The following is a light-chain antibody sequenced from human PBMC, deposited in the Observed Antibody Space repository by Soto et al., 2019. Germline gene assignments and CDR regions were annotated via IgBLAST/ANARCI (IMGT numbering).Light chain of an antibody. CDR2: GAS. J-gene: IGKJ4*01. CDR1: QSVSSN. Sequence: EIVMTQSPATLSVSPGERATLSCRASQSVSSNLAWYQQKPGQAPRLLIYGASTRATGIPARFSGSGSGTEFTLTISSLHPLVFAAYTCRQSNNRPPLTFGGGTNVEIK. V-gene: IGKV3-15*01. CDR3: RQSNNRPPLT.